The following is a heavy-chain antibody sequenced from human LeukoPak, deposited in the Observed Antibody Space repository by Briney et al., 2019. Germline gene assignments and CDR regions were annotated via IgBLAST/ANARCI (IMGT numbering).Heavy chain of an antibody. Sequence: GGSLRLSCVASGFSFNNYAMNWVRQAPGEGLEWVSVISGSVDTTYYADSVKGRFTTSRDNSKNTLYLQMNNLRADDTAVYYCAKRANDGDFDYWGQGTLVTVSS. V-gene: IGHV3-23*01. D-gene: IGHD2-8*01. CDR1: GFSFNNYA. J-gene: IGHJ4*02. CDR2: ISGSVDTT. CDR3: AKRANDGDFDY.